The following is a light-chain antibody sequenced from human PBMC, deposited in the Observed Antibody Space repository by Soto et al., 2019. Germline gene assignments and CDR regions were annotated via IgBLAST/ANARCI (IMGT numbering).Light chain of an antibody. Sequence: QSVLTQPASVSGSPGQSITISCTGSISDVGGYDYVSWYQQHPGNAPKLMIYDVSHRPSGISNRFSGSKSGNTASLTISGLQAEDEADYYCSSYTTSGSAVFGGGTQLTV. CDR1: ISDVGGYDY. CDR2: DVS. V-gene: IGLV2-14*01. CDR3: SSYTTSGSAV. J-gene: IGLJ2*01.